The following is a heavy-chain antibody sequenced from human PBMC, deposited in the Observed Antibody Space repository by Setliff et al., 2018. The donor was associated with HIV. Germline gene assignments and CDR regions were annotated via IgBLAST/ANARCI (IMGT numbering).Heavy chain of an antibody. V-gene: IGHV3-30*02. CDR3: ARDTGWKMDI. D-gene: IGHD1-1*01. J-gene: IGHJ3*02. Sequence: GGSLRLSCAASGFSFSSHGMYWVRQAPGKGLEWVAFIRYDGSNEYYVDSVKGRFTISRDNAKNSLYLQMNRLRAEDTAVYYCARDTGWKMDIWGQGTMVTVSS. CDR2: IRYDGSNE. CDR1: GFSFSSHG.